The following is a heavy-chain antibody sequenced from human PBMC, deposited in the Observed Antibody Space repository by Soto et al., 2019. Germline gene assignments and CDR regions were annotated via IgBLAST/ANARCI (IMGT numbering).Heavy chain of an antibody. CDR3: ARDQPLHGYSSSWYRPGSDY. Sequence: GVPLRLRNTASEFTFIGYSVNWVSKATGKGLEWVSSISSSSSYIYYADSVKGRFTISRDNAKNSLYLQMNSLGAEDTAVYYCARDQPLHGYSSSWYRPGSDYWGQGTLVTVSS. J-gene: IGHJ4*02. CDR1: EFTFIGYS. D-gene: IGHD6-13*01. V-gene: IGHV3-21*01. CDR2: ISSSSSYI.